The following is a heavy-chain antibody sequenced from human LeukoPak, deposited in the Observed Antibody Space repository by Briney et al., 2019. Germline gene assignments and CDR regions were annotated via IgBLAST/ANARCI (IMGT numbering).Heavy chain of an antibody. Sequence: GGSLRLSCAASGFTFSNYGLSWVRRAPGKGLEWVSAISGGGSATYYADSVKGRFTISRDNSKNTLFLQMNTLRADDTAVYYCAEGAGVYYYGMDVWGQGTSVTVSS. V-gene: IGHV3-23*01. CDR1: GFTFSNYG. CDR2: ISGGGSAT. CDR3: AEGAGVYYYGMDV. J-gene: IGHJ6*02.